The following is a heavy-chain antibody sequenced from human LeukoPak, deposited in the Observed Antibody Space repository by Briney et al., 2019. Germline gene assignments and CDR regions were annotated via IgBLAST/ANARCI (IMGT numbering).Heavy chain of an antibody. CDR2: IYYSGST. CDR3: ARVPPHSIIDY. V-gene: IGHV4-59*02. J-gene: IGHJ4*02. CDR1: SDSVSSFY. Sequence: SETLSLTCTVSSDSVSSFYWSWIRQPPGKGLEWVGYIYYSGSTKYNPSLKSRVTMSVDTSKTQFSLRLSSVTAADTAVYYCARVPPHSIIDYWGQGTLVTVSS.